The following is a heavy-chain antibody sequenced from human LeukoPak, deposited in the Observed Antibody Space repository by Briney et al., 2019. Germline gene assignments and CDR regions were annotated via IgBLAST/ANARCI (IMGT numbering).Heavy chain of an antibody. CDR2: FSTSGST. V-gene: IGHV4-59*10. D-gene: IGHD5-24*01. Sequence: SETLSLTCTVSGVSITTSYWSWIRQSAGKGLEWIGRFSTSGSTNYNPSLQSRVTISVDTSKSQFSLKVTSVTAADTAVYYCARYDVDMATNNWGQGTLVTVSS. CDR1: GVSITTSY. CDR3: ARYDVDMATNN. J-gene: IGHJ4*02.